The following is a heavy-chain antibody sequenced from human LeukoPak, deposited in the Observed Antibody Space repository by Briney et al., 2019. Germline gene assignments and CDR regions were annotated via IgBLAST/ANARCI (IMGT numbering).Heavy chain of an antibody. CDR1: GFTFSSDW. CDR3: ARFPRDPWRFYY. D-gene: IGHD5-12*01. V-gene: IGHV3-7*03. J-gene: IGHJ4*02. Sequence: PGGSLRLSCVVSGFTFSSDWMTWVRQAPGKGLEWVANIKEDGSESYYVDSVKGRFTISRDNTKNSLYLQMNSLRAEDTAVYYCARFPRDPWRFYYWGQGTLVSVSS. CDR2: IKEDGSES.